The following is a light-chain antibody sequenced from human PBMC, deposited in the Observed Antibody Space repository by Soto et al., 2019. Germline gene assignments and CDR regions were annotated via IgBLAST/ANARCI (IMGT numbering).Light chain of an antibody. CDR1: SSDVGSYNL. Sequence: QSALTQPASVSGSPGQSITISCTGTSSDVGSYNLVSWYQQHPGKAPKLMIYEGSKRPSGVSNRFSGSKSGNTASLTISGLQTEDEEDYYCCSYAGSSTSYVLGSATKVTVL. J-gene: IGLJ1*01. V-gene: IGLV2-23*01. CDR2: EGS. CDR3: CSYAGSSTSYV.